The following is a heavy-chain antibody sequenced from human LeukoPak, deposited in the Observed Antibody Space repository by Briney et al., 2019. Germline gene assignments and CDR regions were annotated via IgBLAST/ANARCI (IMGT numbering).Heavy chain of an antibody. CDR1: GFTFGSYS. D-gene: IGHD3-22*01. CDR3: AKIRMDSYDNSLLRAFDI. J-gene: IGHJ3*02. Sequence: PSGGSLSLFCVASGFTFGSYSMNWVRQAPGKGLEWVSYISSGSSIMYYADSVKGRFTISRDNCKNTLYLQMNSLRAEDAAVYHCAKIRMDSYDNSLLRAFDIWGQGTKVTVSS. CDR2: ISSGSSIM. V-gene: IGHV3-48*04.